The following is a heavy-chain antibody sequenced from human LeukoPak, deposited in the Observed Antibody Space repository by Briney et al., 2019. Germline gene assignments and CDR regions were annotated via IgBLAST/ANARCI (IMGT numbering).Heavy chain of an antibody. J-gene: IGHJ4*02. D-gene: IGHD3-16*01. CDR3: ARGPFTSRAAYSDY. Sequence: GSLRLSCTASGFTFSSYAMHWVRQAPGKGLEYVSAISSNGGSTYYASSVKGRFTISRDNSKNTLYLQMGSLRAEDMAVYYCARGPFTSRAAYSDYWGQGTLVTVSS. CDR1: GFTFSSYA. CDR2: ISSNGGST. V-gene: IGHV3-64*01.